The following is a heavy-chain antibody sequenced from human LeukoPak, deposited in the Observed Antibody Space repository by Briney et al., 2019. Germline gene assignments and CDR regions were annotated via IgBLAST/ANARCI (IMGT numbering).Heavy chain of an antibody. CDR1: GFTFSSYS. J-gene: IGHJ4*02. CDR3: ARTRGEWNYSSYYFDY. D-gene: IGHD1-7*01. CDR2: ISSSSSYI. Sequence: GGSLRLSCAASGFTFSSYSMNWVRQAPGKGLEWVSSISSSSSYIYYADSVKGRFTISRDNAKNSLYLQMNSLRAEDTAVYYCARTRGEWNYSSYYFDYWGQGTLVTVSS. V-gene: IGHV3-21*01.